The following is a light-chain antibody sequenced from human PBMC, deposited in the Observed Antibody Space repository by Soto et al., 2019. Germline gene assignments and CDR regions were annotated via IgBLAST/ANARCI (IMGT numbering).Light chain of an antibody. V-gene: IGLV2-8*01. J-gene: IGLJ1*01. CDR1: SSDVGGYNY. CDR3: TSSVAAREV. Sequence: QSALTQPPSASGSPGQSVTISCTGTSSDVGGYNYVSWYQQYPGKAPKLMIFEVSKRPSGVPDRFSGSNSGNTASLTVSGPKTEEELNFYSTSSVAAREVFG. CDR2: EVS.